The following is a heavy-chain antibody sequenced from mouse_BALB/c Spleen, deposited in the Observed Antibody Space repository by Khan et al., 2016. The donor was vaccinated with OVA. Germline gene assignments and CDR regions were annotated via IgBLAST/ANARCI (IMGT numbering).Heavy chain of an antibody. V-gene: IGHV1S136*01. D-gene: IGHD1-1*01. J-gene: IGHJ4*01. CDR2: INPYNDGT. Sequence: VQLKQSGPELVKPGASVKMSCKASGYTFTSYVMHWVKQKPGQGLEWIGYINPYNDGTKYNEKFKGKATLTSDKSSSTANMELSSLTSEDSAVYYCARYGSSPYYAMDYWGQGTSVTVSS. CDR3: ARYGSSPYYAMDY. CDR1: GYTFTSYV.